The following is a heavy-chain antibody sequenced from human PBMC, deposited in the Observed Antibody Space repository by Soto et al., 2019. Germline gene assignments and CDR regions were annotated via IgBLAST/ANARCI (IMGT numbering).Heavy chain of an antibody. Sequence: ASVKVSCKASGYTFTSYDINWVRQATGHGXEWMGWMNPNSGNTGYAQKFQGRVTMTRNTSISTAYMELSSLRSEDTAVYYCASNGPTIFGVVISPYGMDVWGQGTTVTVSS. CDR2: MNPNSGNT. J-gene: IGHJ6*02. V-gene: IGHV1-8*01. CDR1: GYTFTSYD. CDR3: ASNGPTIFGVVISPYGMDV. D-gene: IGHD3-3*01.